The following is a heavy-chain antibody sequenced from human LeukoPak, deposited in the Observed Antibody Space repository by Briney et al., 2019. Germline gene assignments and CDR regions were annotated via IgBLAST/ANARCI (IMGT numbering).Heavy chain of an antibody. J-gene: IGHJ2*01. CDR3: ARRVPNWYFDP. V-gene: IGHV4-59*08. CDR2: IYYSGST. Sequence: SETLSLTCTVSGGSISSYYWSWIRQPPGKGLEWIGYIYYSGSTNYNPSLKSRVTISVDTSKNQFSLKLSSVTAADTAVYYCARRVPNWYFDPWGRGTLVTVSS. CDR1: GGSISSYY.